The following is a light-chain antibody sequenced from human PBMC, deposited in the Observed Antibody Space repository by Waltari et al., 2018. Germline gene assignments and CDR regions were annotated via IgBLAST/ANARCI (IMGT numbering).Light chain of an antibody. J-gene: IGKJ2*01. Sequence: DIQMTQSPSTLSASVGDRVTITCRAGQSISSWLAWYQQKPGKAPKLLLYKASSLESGVPSRFSGSGSGTEFTLTISSLQPDYFATYYCQQYNSYPYTFGQGTKLEIK. V-gene: IGKV1-5*03. CDR1: QSISSW. CDR3: QQYNSYPYT. CDR2: KAS.